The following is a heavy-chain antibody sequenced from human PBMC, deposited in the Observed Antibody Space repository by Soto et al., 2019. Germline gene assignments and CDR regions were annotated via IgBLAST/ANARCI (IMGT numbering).Heavy chain of an antibody. D-gene: IGHD3-10*01. V-gene: IGHV6-1*01. J-gene: IGHJ3*02. Sequence: SSYAISWVRQAPSRGLEWLGRTYYRSKWYNDYAVSVKSRITINPDTSKNQFSLQLNSVTPEDTAVYYCARDGSAYYYGSGSQDAFDIWGQGTMVTVSS. CDR1: SSYA. CDR2: TYYRSKWYN. CDR3: ARDGSAYYYGSGSQDAFDI.